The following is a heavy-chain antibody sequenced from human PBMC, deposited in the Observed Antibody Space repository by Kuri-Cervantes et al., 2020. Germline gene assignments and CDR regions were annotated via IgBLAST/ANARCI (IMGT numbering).Heavy chain of an antibody. D-gene: IGHD2-15*01. CDR1: GFTFSSYD. CDR2: IGTAGDT. V-gene: IGHV3-13*01. J-gene: IGHJ6*02. CDR3: ARDLDGGSGGNTPEYYYGMDV. Sequence: GGSLRLSCAASGFTFSSYDMHWVRQATGKGLEWVSAIGTAGDTYYPGSVKGRFTISRDNAKNSLYLQMNSLRAEDTAVYYCARDLDGGSGGNTPEYYYGMDVWGQGTTVTVSS.